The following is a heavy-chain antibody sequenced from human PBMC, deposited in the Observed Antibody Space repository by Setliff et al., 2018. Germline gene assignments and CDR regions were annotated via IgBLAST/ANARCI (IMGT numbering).Heavy chain of an antibody. D-gene: IGHD4-4*01. CDR2: IYNSGTT. J-gene: IGHJ5*01. CDR3: AGRDYSGGDS. Sequence: SETLSLTCIVAGDSISNTGYYWGWIRQPPGKGLEWIGRIYNSGTTNYNPSLKSRVTLSVDTSNNQFSLKVSSVTAADTAVYYCAGRDYSGGDSWGHGTLVTVSS. V-gene: IGHV4-39*01. CDR1: GDSISNTGYY.